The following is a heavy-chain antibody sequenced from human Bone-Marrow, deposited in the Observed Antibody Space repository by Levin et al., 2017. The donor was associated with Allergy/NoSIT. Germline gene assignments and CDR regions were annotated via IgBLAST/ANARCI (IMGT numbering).Heavy chain of an antibody. CDR2: LLSSPFPP. D-gene: IGHD3-22*01. Sequence: SFSSSLYTLHLYVISWVRQAPGQFPSFLFFLLSSPFPPPSSQNFQGRVTMTTDRSTSTAYMELRSLISDDTAVYYCARENYDSSGYYLHFDSWGQGTLVTVSS. V-gene: IGHV1-18*01. J-gene: IGHJ4*02. CDR3: ARENYDSSGYYLHFDS. CDR1: LYTLHLYV.